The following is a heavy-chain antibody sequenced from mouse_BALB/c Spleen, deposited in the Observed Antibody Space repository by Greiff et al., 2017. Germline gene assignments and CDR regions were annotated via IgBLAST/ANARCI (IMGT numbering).Heavy chain of an antibody. CDR3: ARHGDYGPAGGWYFDV. J-gene: IGHJ1*01. Sequence: EVHLVESGGGLVQPGGSLKLSCAASGFTFSSYTMSWVRQTPEKRLEWVAYISNGGGSTYYPDTVKGRFTISRDNAKNTLYLQMSSLKSEDTAMYYCARHGDYGPAGGWYFDVWGAGTTVTVSS. CDR1: GFTFSSYT. V-gene: IGHV5-12-2*01. CDR2: ISNGGGST. D-gene: IGHD1-1*01.